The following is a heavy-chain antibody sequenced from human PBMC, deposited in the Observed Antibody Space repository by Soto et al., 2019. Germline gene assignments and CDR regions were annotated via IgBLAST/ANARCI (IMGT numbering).Heavy chain of an antibody. Sequence: SETLSLTCTVSGGSISSYYWSWIRQPPGKGLEWIGYIYYSGGTNYNPSLKSRVTISVDTSKNQFSLKLSSVTAADTAVYYCARSGWYEYYFDYWGQGTLVTVSS. CDR3: ARSGWYEYYFDY. V-gene: IGHV4-59*01. CDR2: IYYSGGT. CDR1: GGSISSYY. D-gene: IGHD6-19*01. J-gene: IGHJ4*02.